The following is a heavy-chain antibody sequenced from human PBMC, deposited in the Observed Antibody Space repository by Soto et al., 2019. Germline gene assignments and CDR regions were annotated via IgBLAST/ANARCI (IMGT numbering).Heavy chain of an antibody. V-gene: IGHV3-33*01. CDR1: GFTFSSYG. CDR2: IWYDGSNK. Sequence: QVQLVESGGGVVQPGRSLRLSCAASGFTFSSYGMHWVRQAPGKGLEWVAVIWYDGSNKYYADSVKGRFTISRDNSKNXXDLQMNGLRAEDTAVYYCARDMAALAAGTSYYFDYWGQGTLVTVSS. J-gene: IGHJ4*02. D-gene: IGHD6-13*01. CDR3: ARDMAALAAGTSYYFDY.